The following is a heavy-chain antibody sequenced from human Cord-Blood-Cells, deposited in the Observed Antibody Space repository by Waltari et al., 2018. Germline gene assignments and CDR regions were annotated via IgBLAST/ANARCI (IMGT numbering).Heavy chain of an antibody. CDR2: ISYDGSNK. J-gene: IGHJ3*01. CDR3: AKNGGGP. Sequence: QVQLVESGGGVVQPGRSLRLSCAASGFTFSSYGMHWVRQAPGKGLEWVAVISYDGSNKYYADSVKGRFTISRDNSKNTLYLQMNSLRAEDTAVYYCAKNGGGPWGQGTMVTVSS. D-gene: IGHD3-16*01. CDR1: GFTFSSYG. V-gene: IGHV3-30*18.